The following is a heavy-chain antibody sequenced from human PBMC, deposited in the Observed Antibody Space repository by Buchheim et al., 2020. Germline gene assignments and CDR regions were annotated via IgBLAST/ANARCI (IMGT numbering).Heavy chain of an antibody. CDR2: IKQDGSVK. J-gene: IGHJ4*02. V-gene: IGHV3-7*01. Sequence: EVQLVESGGGLVQPGGSLRLSCTASGLTLSTHWMNWLRQAPGKGLEWVANIKQDGSVKNYVGSVKGRVTISRDNAKKPLDRQMNRLRAEDTAVYYCATDRIWGSFDYWGQGIL. CDR1: GLTLSTHW. CDR3: ATDRIWGSFDY. D-gene: IGHD3-16*01.